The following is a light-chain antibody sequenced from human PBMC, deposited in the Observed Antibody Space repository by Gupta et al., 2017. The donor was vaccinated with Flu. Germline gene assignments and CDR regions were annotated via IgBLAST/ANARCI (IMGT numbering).Light chain of an antibody. CDR1: QDIRNY. CDR2: AAS. CDR3: QKDNSAPYN. Sequence: DIQMTQSPSSLSASVGDRVTITCRASQDIRNYLAWYQQKPGEVPNLLIFAASTLQSGVPSRFSGSGSGTEFTLTISILHPEDVATYYCQKDNSAPYNFGQGTKLEIK. J-gene: IGKJ2*01. V-gene: IGKV1-27*01.